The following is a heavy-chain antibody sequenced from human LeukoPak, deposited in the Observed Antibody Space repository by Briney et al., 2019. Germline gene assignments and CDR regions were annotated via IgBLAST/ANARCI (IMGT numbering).Heavy chain of an antibody. V-gene: IGHV3-13*04. CDR3: ARAYGDYFDY. CDR1: GFTFSSYD. Sequence: GGPLRLSCAASGFTFSSYDMHWVRQVTGKSLEWVSTIGTAGDTKYPGSVKGRFTISRENAKNSLYLQKNSLRAGDTAVYYCARAYGDYFDYWGQGTLVTVSS. D-gene: IGHD4-17*01. CDR2: IGTAGDT. J-gene: IGHJ4*02.